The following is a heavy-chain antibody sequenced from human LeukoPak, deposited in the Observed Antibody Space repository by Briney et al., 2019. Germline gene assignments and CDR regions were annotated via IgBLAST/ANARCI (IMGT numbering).Heavy chain of an antibody. Sequence: SETLSLTCTVSGGSISSYYWSWIRQPAGKGLEWIGRIYTSGSTNYNPSLTSRVTISVDTSKNQFSLKLSSVTAADTAVYYCASSNSGSWFDPWGQGTLVTVSS. J-gene: IGHJ5*02. CDR1: GGSISSYY. D-gene: IGHD3-10*01. CDR3: ASSNSGSWFDP. CDR2: IYTSGST. V-gene: IGHV4-4*07.